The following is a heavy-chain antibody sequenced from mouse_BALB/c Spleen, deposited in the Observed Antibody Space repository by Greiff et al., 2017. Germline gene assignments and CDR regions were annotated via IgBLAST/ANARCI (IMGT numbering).Heavy chain of an antibody. CDR3: VYGTDAMDY. CDR1: GFNIKDTY. D-gene: IGHD1-2*01. CDR2: IDPANGNT. J-gene: IGHJ4*01. Sequence: VQLKQSGAELVKPGASVKLSCTASGFNIKDTYMHWVKQRPEQGLEWIGRIDPANGNTKYDPKFQGKATITADTSSNTAYLQLSSLTSEDTAVYYCVYGTDAMDYWGQGTSVTVSS. V-gene: IGHV14-3*02.